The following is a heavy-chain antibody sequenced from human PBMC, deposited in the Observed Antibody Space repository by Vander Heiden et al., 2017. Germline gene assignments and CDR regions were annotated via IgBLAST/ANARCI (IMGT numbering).Heavy chain of an antibody. CDR3: ATWNRWTFDN. Sequence: QVQLQESGPGLVKPLETLSLTCTVSGDSVNSRNYYWSWIRQPPGKGLEWIGYIYYSGSANYNPSLKRPVTISVDKSKNQFSLNLTSVTAADTAVYYCATWNRWTFDNWGQGSLVRVSS. CDR2: IYYSGSA. V-gene: IGHV4-61*01. D-gene: IGHD1-1*01. J-gene: IGHJ4*02. CDR1: GDSVNSRNYY.